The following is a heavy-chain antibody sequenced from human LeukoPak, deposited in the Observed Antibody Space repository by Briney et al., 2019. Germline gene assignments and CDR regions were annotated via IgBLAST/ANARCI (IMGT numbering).Heavy chain of an antibody. CDR2: ISGSGGST. J-gene: IGHJ4*02. V-gene: IGHV3-23*01. Sequence: GGSLRLSCAASGFTFSSYAMSWVRQAPGKGLEWVSAISGSGGSTYDAGSVKGRFTISRDNSKNALFLQMNSLRADDTAVYYCAKAKYSSSSDLLDYWGQGTLVTVSS. D-gene: IGHD6-6*01. CDR3: AKAKYSSSSDLLDY. CDR1: GFTFSSYA.